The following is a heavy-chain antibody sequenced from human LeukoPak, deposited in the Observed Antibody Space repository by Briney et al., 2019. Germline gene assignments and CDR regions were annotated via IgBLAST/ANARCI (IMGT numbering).Heavy chain of an antibody. V-gene: IGHV3-33*06. D-gene: IGHD3-16*01. Sequence: PGRSLRLSCAASGFTFSSYGMHWVRQAPGKGLEWVAVIWYGGSNKYYADSVKGRFTISRDNSKNSLYLQMNSLRAEDTAVYYCAKDTDAYGGDMDVWGKGTTVTVSS. CDR2: IWYGGSNK. J-gene: IGHJ6*03. CDR1: GFTFSSYG. CDR3: AKDTDAYGGDMDV.